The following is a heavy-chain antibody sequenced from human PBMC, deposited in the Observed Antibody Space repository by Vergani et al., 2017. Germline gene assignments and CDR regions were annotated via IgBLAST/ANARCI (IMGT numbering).Heavy chain of an antibody. J-gene: IGHJ4*02. CDR1: GGSFSGYY. V-gene: IGHV4-34*01. D-gene: IGHD1-26*01. CDR2: INHSGST. Sequence: QVQLQQWGAGLLKPSETLSLTCAVYGGSFSGYYWSWIRQPPGKGLEWIGEINHSGSTNYNPSLKSRVTISVATSKNQFSRKLSSVTAADTAVYYCARVTISVVGATLFDCWGQGTLVTGSS. CDR3: ARVTISVVGATLFDC.